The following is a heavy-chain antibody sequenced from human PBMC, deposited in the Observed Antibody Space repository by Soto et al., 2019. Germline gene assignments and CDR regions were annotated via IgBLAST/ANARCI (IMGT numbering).Heavy chain of an antibody. CDR3: TRDGRGLGILSLFEX. J-gene: IGHJ4*02. Sequence: GGSLRLSFAASGFNVNSDYMNWVRQTPGKGLEWVASIYSGETTYYADSVRGIFTISSDKSKNTLYFQLSSLRIEDTAVYYCTRDGRGLGILSLFEXWGQGVLVTVSX. V-gene: IGHV3-53*01. CDR2: IYSGETT. CDR1: GFNVNSDY. D-gene: IGHD2-21*01.